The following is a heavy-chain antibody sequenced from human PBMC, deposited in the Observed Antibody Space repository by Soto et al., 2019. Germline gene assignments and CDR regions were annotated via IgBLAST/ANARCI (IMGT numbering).Heavy chain of an antibody. J-gene: IGHJ4*02. CDR1: GFTFGRDW. CDR3: AREASGGYDFWRGYSYYFDY. CDR2: MKQVGSEK. Sequence: GGSLRLAWVASGFTFGRDWMSWVRPAPGKVLDWVANMKQVGSEKYYVDSVKGRFTISRDNAKNSLYLQMNSLRAEDTAVYYCAREASGGYDFWRGYSYYFDYWGQGTLVTVSS. D-gene: IGHD3-3*01. V-gene: IGHV3-7*03.